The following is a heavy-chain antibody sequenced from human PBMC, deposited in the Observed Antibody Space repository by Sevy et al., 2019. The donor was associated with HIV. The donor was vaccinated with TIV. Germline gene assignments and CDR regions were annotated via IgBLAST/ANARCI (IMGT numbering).Heavy chain of an antibody. CDR2: ITWDGGST. J-gene: IGHJ4*02. CDR3: AKDISGEGYLGSGYFDY. Sequence: GGSLRLSCAASGFTFDDYTMNWVGQAPGKGLEWVSLITWDGGSTYYADSVKGRFTISRDNSKNSLYLQMNSLRTEDTALYYCAKDISGEGYLGSGYFDYWGQGTLVTVSS. D-gene: IGHD2-15*01. CDR1: GFTFDDYT. V-gene: IGHV3-43*01.